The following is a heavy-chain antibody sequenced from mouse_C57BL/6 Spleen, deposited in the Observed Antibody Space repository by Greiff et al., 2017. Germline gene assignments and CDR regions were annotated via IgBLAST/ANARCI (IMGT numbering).Heavy chain of an antibody. V-gene: IGHV3-1*01. J-gene: IGHJ4*01. CDR1: GYSITSGYD. Sequence: EVKLVESGPGMVKPSQSLSPTCTVTGYSITSGYDWHWIRHFPGNKLEWMGYISYSGSTNYNPSLKSRISITHDTSKNHFFLKLNSVTTEDTATYYCARGDYYGSSHYAMDYWGQGTSVTVSS. CDR3: ARGDYYGSSHYAMDY. CDR2: ISYSGST. D-gene: IGHD1-1*01.